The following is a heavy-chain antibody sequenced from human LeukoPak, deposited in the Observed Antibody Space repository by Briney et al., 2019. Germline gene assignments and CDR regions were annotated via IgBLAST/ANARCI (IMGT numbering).Heavy chain of an antibody. V-gene: IGHV4-39*07. D-gene: IGHD3-16*02. J-gene: IGHJ4*02. CDR1: GGSVSSSSYY. CDR2: INYSGTT. Sequence: SETLSLTCSVSGGSVSSSSYYWGWSRAPPGKGLEWLGSINYSGTTYYHPSLKSRVTISIHTSKNQYSLKLSSVTSADTTVYYCGRDVPTGRYDYWGQGMLVTVSS. CDR3: GRDVPTGRYDY.